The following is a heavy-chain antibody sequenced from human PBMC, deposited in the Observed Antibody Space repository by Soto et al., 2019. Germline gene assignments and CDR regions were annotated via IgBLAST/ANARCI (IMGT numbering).Heavy chain of an antibody. J-gene: IGHJ4*02. Sequence: HVQLVQSGAEVKKPGASVQVSCKASGYTFASYGITWVRQAPGQGLEWMGWISAYNGNTNYAQKIQSRVTMTTDTATSTAYMELRSRRTDDTAVYYCARRDYPLDYWGQGTLVTVSS. CDR3: ARRDYPLDY. V-gene: IGHV1-18*01. CDR2: ISAYNGNT. D-gene: IGHD4-17*01. CDR1: GYTFASYG.